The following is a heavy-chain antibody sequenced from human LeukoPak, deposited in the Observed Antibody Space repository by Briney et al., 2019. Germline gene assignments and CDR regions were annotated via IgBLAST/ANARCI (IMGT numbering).Heavy chain of an antibody. CDR2: IYYSGST. CDR1: GGSIGSYY. D-gene: IGHD6-19*01. Sequence: KPSETLSLTCTVSGGSIGSYYWSWIRQPPGKGLEWIGYIYYSGSTNYNPSLKSRVTISVDTSKNQFSLKLSSVTAADTAVYYCARAVAGMAFDIWGQGTMVTVSS. CDR3: ARAVAGMAFDI. J-gene: IGHJ3*02. V-gene: IGHV4-59*01.